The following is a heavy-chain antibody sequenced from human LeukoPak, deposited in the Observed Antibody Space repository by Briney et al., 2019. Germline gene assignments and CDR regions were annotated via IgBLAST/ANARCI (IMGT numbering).Heavy chain of an antibody. J-gene: IGHJ3*02. D-gene: IGHD3-22*01. V-gene: IGHV3-21*01. CDR2: ISSSSSYI. Sequence: GGSLRLSCAASGFTFSSYSMNWVRQAPGKGLEWVSSISSSSSYIYYADSVKGRFTISRDNAKNSLYLQMNSLRAADTAVYYCARDDYDSSGYSGAFDIWGQGTMVTVSS. CDR3: ARDDYDSSGYSGAFDI. CDR1: GFTFSSYS.